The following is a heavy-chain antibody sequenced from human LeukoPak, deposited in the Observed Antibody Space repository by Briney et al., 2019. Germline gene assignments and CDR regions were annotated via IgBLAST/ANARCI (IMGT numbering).Heavy chain of an antibody. CDR1: GFSLTGYD. V-gene: IGHV3-30*02. Sequence: GGSLRLSCEASGFSLTGYDIHWVRQTPGKGLEWAAFLRSDGKTDNYADSVKGRFTLSRDNSKNILNLQLNSLRPEDTAVYYCARDLWASDGTGIYYYGLVDGFEIWGQGTMVTVSS. D-gene: IGHD3-22*01. J-gene: IGHJ3*02. CDR3: ARDLWASDGTGIYYYGLVDGFEI. CDR2: LRSDGKTD.